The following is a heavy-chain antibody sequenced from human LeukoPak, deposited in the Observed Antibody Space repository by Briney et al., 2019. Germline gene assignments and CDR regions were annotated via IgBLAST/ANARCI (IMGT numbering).Heavy chain of an antibody. D-gene: IGHD2-15*01. CDR3: ANGYCSGGSCYALDY. CDR1: GGSISSSSYY. CDR2: IYYSGST. J-gene: IGHJ4*02. Sequence: SETLSLTCTVSGGSISSSSYYWGWIRQPPGKGLEWIGSIYYSGSTYYNPSLKSRVTISVDKSKNQLSLKLSSVTAADTAVYYCANGYCSGGSCYALDYWGQGTLVTVSS. V-gene: IGHV4-39*07.